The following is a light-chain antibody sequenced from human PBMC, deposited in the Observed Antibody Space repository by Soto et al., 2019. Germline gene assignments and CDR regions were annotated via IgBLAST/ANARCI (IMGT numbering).Light chain of an antibody. CDR1: SSDVGGYNY. J-gene: IGLJ1*01. CDR3: CSYAGSYTFWV. Sequence: QSALTQPRSVSGSPGQSVTISCTGTSSDVGGYNYVSWYQQHPGKAPKLMIYDVSKRPSGVPDRFSGSKSGNTASLTISGLQAEDEADDYCCSYAGSYTFWVVGTGTKLTVL. V-gene: IGLV2-11*01. CDR2: DVS.